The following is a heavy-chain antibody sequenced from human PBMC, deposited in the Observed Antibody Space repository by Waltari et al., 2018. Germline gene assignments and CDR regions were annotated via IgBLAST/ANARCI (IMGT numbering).Heavy chain of an antibody. J-gene: IGHJ3*02. CDR2: IDYSGSA. CDR1: GGSIYTTSYY. Sequence: LXLQESGAGXLKPSETLSLTCTVSGGSIYTTSYYWGWFRRPPWKGVEWIGTIDYSGSAHYNPALXSRVXISXDTSXXQXSLEMRSVXXADMXIYYCARGNRXMDAVDIXGQGTMVTVXA. V-gene: IGHV4-39*01. D-gene: IGHD1-1*01. CDR3: ARGNRXMDAVDI.